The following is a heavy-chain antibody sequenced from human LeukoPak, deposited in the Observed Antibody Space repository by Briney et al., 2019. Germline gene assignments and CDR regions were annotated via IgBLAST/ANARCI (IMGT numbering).Heavy chain of an antibody. J-gene: IGHJ6*02. CDR3: ARSGTGTTDYYYYYGLDV. Sequence: GGSLRLSCAASGFTFSRNSMIWVRQAPGKGLEWLSSISSSAGTIYYADSVKGRFTISRDNSKNTVYLQMNSLKPDDTAVYYCARSGTGTTDYYYYYGLDVWGQGTTVTVSS. V-gene: IGHV3-48*01. D-gene: IGHD1-1*01. CDR1: GFTFSRNS. CDR2: ISSSAGTI.